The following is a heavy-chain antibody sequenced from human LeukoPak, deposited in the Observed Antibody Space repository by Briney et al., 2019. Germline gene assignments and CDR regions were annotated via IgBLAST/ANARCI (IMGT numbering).Heavy chain of an antibody. D-gene: IGHD3-9*01. CDR1: GFTFSSYE. CDR3: ARPYYDILTGSAHDAFDI. J-gene: IGHJ3*02. V-gene: IGHV3-48*03. CDR2: ISSSGSTI. Sequence: GSLRLSCAASGFTFSSYEMNWVRQAPGKGLEWVSYISSSGSTIYYADSVKGRFTISRDNAKNSLYLQMNSLRAEDTAVYYCARPYYDILTGSAHDAFDIWGQGTMVTVSS.